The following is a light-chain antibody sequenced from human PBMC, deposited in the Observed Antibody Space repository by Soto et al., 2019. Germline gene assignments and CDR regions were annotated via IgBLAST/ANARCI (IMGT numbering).Light chain of an antibody. Sequence: EIVMTQSPATLSVSPGERATLSCRASQSVSSNLAWYQQKPGQAPRLLLYGASTRATGIPARFSGSGSGTDLTLTISSLQSEDFAVYYCQQYSNWPPWTFGQGTKVDIK. J-gene: IGKJ1*01. CDR1: QSVSSN. V-gene: IGKV3-15*01. CDR2: GAS. CDR3: QQYSNWPPWT.